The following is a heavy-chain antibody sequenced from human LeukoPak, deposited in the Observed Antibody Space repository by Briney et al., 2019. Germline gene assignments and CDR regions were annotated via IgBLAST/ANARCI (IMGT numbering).Heavy chain of an antibody. V-gene: IGHV3-21*01. CDR1: GFTFSRHS. CDR2: ISSSSSYI. J-gene: IGHJ3*02. CDR3: ARDQRWLQLGFDAFDI. D-gene: IGHD5-24*01. Sequence: GGSLRLSCAASGFTFSRHSMNWVRQAPGKGLEWVSSISSSSSYIYYADSVKGRFTISRDNAKNSLYLQMNSLRAEDTAVYYCARDQRWLQLGFDAFDIWGQGTMVTVSS.